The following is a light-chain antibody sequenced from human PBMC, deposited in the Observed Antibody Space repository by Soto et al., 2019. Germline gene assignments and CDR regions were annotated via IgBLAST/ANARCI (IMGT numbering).Light chain of an antibody. V-gene: IGKV2-28*01. CDR1: QSLLHSNGNIY. CDR3: APRT. Sequence: VLTQSPLSLPVTPGEPASISCRSSQSLLHSNGNIYVDWYLQKPGQSPQLLIYLASIRASGVPDRFSGSGSGTDFTLKITRVEAEDVGVYLRAPRTFGLGTKVEIK. CDR2: LAS. J-gene: IGKJ1*01.